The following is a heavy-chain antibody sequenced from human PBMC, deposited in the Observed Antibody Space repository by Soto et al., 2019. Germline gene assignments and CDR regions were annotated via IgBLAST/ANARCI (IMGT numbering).Heavy chain of an antibody. D-gene: IGHD6-19*01. J-gene: IGHJ4*01. V-gene: IGHV3-9*01. CDR2: ISWDSAKV. Sequence: DVQLVVSGGGFVQPGGSLRLSCAASGFTFDDHAMHWVRQVPGKGLEWVSVISWDSAKVDYADSVKGRFIVSRDNAKNSVYLQMSRLRLDDTAFYYXXXXXXXAAVSTIFEHY. CDR3: XXXXXXAAVSTIFEHY. CDR1: GFTFDDHA.